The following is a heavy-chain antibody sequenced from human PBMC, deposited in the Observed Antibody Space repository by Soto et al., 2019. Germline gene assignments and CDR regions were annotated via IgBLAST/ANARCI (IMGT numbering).Heavy chain of an antibody. CDR2: IIPIFGTA. Sequence: QVQLVQSGAEVKKPGSSVKVSCKASGGTFSSYAISWVRQAPGQGLEWMGGIIPIFGTANYAQKFQGRVTITADESTSTAYMELSSLISEDTAVYYCARDAISSRGGWFDPWGQGTLVTVSS. V-gene: IGHV1-69*12. CDR3: ARDAISSRGGWFDP. D-gene: IGHD3-16*01. CDR1: GGTFSSYA. J-gene: IGHJ5*02.